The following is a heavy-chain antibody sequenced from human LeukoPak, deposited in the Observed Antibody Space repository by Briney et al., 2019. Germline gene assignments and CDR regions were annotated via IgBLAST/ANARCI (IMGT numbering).Heavy chain of an antibody. J-gene: IGHJ6*03. CDR3: ARAVAASPGYCMDV. Sequence: SETLSLTCTVSGGSLSSSSYYWGWIRQPPGKGLEWIGSIYHSGSTNYNPSLKSRVTISVDKSKNQFSLKLSSVTAADTAVYYCARAVAASPGYCMDVWGKGTTVTVSS. V-gene: IGHV4-39*07. D-gene: IGHD6-13*01. CDR2: IYHSGST. CDR1: GGSLSSSSYY.